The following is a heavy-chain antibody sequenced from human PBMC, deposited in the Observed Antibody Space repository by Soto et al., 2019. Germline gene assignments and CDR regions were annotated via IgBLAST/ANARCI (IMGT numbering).Heavy chain of an antibody. J-gene: IGHJ6*02. CDR1: GGTFISYA. CDR2: IIPIFGTA. CDR3: AREGKKLASYYYYGTDV. Sequence: SVKVSCKASGGTFISYAIVWVRQAPGQGLGWMGGIIPIFGTANYAQKFQGRVTITADESTSTAYMELSSLRSEDTAVYYCAREGKKLASYYYYGTDVWGQGTTVTVSS. D-gene: IGHD6-6*01. V-gene: IGHV1-69*01.